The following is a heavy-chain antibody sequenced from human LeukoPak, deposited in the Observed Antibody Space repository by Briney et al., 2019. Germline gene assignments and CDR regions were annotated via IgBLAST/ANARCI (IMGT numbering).Heavy chain of an antibody. D-gene: IGHD3-10*01. V-gene: IGHV4-59*01. J-gene: IGHJ5*02. Sequence: PSETLSLTCTVSGGSISSYYWSWIRHPPGKGLEWIGYIYYSGSTNYNPSLKSRVTISVDTSKNQFSLKLSSVTAADTAVYYCARGMVRGVLVSDWFDPWGQGTLVTVSS. CDR3: ARGMVRGVLVSDWFDP. CDR2: IYYSGST. CDR1: GGSISSYY.